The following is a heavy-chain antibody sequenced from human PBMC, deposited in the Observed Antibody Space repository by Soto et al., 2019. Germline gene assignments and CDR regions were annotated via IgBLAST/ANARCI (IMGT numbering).Heavy chain of an antibody. Sequence: SETLSLTCAVYGGSFSGYYWSWIRQPPGKGLEWIGEINHSGSTNYNPSLKSRVTMSVDTSKNQFSLKLSSVTAVDTAVYYCARTFSGSYKGFDYWGQGTLVTVSS. V-gene: IGHV4-34*01. CDR3: ARTFSGSYKGFDY. J-gene: IGHJ4*02. D-gene: IGHD1-26*01. CDR1: GGSFSGYY. CDR2: INHSGST.